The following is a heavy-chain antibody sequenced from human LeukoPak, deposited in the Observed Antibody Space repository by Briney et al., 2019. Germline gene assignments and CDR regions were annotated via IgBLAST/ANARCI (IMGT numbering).Heavy chain of an antibody. V-gene: IGHV1-18*01. J-gene: IGHJ5*02. Sequence: VASVKVSCKASGYTFTTYNINWVRQAPGQGLEWMGWISAYNGSTNYAQKLQGRVTMTTDTSTSTAYMELRSLRSDDTAVYYCARRFGRYSGSYRDWFDPWGQGTLVTVSA. CDR3: ARRFGRYSGSYRDWFDP. CDR2: ISAYNGST. CDR1: GYTFTTYN. D-gene: IGHD1-26*01.